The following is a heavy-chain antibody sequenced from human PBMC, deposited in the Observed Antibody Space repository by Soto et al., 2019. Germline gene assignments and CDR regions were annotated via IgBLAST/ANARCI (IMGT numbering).Heavy chain of an antibody. CDR3: ARGRGEIQGP. J-gene: IGHJ5*02. CDR2: SSHSGST. Sequence: PSETLSLTCAFYCGSFIDYYWNWIRQPPGKGLEWIGESSHSGSTNYNPSLKSRVIISVDTSRNQFSLKLSSVTAADTAVYYCARGRGEIQGPWGQGTLVTVSS. CDR1: CGSFIDYY. V-gene: IGHV4-34*01. D-gene: IGHD3-16*01.